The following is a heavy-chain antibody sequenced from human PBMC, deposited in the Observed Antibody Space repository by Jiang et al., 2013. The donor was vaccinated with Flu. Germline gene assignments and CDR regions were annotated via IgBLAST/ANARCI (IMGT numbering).Heavy chain of an antibody. CDR2: IYYSGST. Sequence: PGLVKPSETLSLTRTVSGGSISSSSYYWGWIRQPPGKGLEWIGSIYYSGSTYYNPSLKSRVTISVDTSKNQFSLKLSSVTAADTAVYYCARHLNDSSGYYDNWFDPWGQGTLVTVSS. CDR1: GGSISSSSYY. J-gene: IGHJ5*02. V-gene: IGHV4-39*01. D-gene: IGHD3-22*01. CDR3: ARHLNDSSGYYDNWFDP.